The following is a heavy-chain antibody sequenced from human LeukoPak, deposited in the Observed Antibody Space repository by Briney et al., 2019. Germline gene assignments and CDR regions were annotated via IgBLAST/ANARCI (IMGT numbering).Heavy chain of an antibody. V-gene: IGHV3-21*01. CDR3: APSLKRWFGALS. D-gene: IGHD3-10*01. CDR2: ISSSSSYI. Sequence: GGSLRLSCAASGFTFSSYEMNWVRQAPGKGLEWVSSISSSSSYIYYADSVKGRFTISRDNAKNSLYLQMNSLRAEDTAVYYCAPSLKRWFGALSWGQGTLVTVSS. J-gene: IGHJ4*02. CDR1: GFTFSSYE.